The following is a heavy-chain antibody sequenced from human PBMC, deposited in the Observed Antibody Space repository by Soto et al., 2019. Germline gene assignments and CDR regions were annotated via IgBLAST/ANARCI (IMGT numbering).Heavy chain of an antibody. CDR3: ARGGTTVTTYDY. D-gene: IGHD4-17*01. CDR2: INHSGST. Sequence: XXTLSLSCAVYGGSFSGYYWRWIPQPPGKGLEGIGEINHSGSTNYNPSLKSRVTISVDTPKNQFSLKLSSVTAADTAVYYCARGGTTVTTYDYWGQETLVTVSS. V-gene: IGHV4-34*01. CDR1: GGSFSGYY. J-gene: IGHJ4*02.